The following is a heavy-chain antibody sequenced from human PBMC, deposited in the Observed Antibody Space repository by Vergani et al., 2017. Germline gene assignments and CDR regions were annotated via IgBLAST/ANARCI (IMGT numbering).Heavy chain of an antibody. J-gene: IGHJ4*02. CDR2: IHHSGDT. V-gene: IGHV4-38-2*01. CDR3: ARGSCLGGSCYKPLFVY. D-gene: IGHD2-15*01. Sequence: QVQLQESGPGLVKPSETLTLTCDVSDSSIMTNPYWGWFRQSPGKGLEWIGCIHHSGDTHYNSSLKSRVTMSEDTSKNQFSLNLTSVTAADTAVYFCARGSCLGGSCYKPLFVYWVQGILVTVS. CDR1: DSSIMTNPY.